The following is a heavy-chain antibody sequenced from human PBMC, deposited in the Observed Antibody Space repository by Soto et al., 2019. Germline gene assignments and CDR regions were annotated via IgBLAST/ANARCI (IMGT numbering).Heavy chain of an antibody. V-gene: IGHV3-11*06. D-gene: IGHD1-26*01. CDR2: ISGSSSYT. J-gene: IGHJ3*02. Sequence: LRLSFAASGFTFSDYYMSLIRKAPGKGLEWVSYISGSSSYTNYADSVKGRFTISRDNSKNTLYLQMNSLRAEDTAVYYSARLRPVGYAFDIWGQGTMVTVSS. CDR3: ARLRPVGYAFDI. CDR1: GFTFSDYY.